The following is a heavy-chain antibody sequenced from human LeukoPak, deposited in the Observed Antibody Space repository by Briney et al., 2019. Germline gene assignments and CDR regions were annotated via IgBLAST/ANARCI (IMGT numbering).Heavy chain of an antibody. V-gene: IGHV3-23*01. CDR2: ISGSGGST. CDR3: AKSPGGVVSTSFDN. J-gene: IGHJ4*02. D-gene: IGHD2-2*01. CDR1: GFNLYDYG. Sequence: GGSLRLSCAASGFNLYDYGMSWVRQAPGKGLEWVSGISGSGGSTYYADSVKGRFTISRDNSKNTLYLQMNSLRAEDTAVYYCAKSPGGVVSTSFDNWGQGTLVTVSS.